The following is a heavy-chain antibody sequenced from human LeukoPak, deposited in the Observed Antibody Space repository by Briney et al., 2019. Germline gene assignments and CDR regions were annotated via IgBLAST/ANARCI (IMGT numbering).Heavy chain of an antibody. J-gene: IGHJ4*02. CDR3: ARPRYGSGSLDS. Sequence: SETLSLTCAVYGGSFRGHYWTWIRQPPGMGLEWIGEINQRGSTTYNPSLNTRVTISVETSRNQISLKLTSVTAGNTAVYYCARPRYGSGSLDSWGQGTLVTVSS. V-gene: IGHV4-34*01. D-gene: IGHD3-10*01. CDR1: GGSFRGHY. CDR2: INQRGST.